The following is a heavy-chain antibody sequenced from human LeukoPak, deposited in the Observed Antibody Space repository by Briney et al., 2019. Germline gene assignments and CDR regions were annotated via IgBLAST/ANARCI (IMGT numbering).Heavy chain of an antibody. Sequence: PGGSLRLSCAAYGFTFSTYWMTWVRQAPGKGLEWVANIKEDGSEKYYADSVKGRFTISRDNAKNSVYLQMNSLRAEDTAVYYCVTHEVTVITRSTFDNWGQGALVTVSS. J-gene: IGHJ4*02. CDR2: IKEDGSEK. V-gene: IGHV3-7*01. D-gene: IGHD4-23*01. CDR1: GFTFSTYW. CDR3: VTHEVTVITRSTFDN.